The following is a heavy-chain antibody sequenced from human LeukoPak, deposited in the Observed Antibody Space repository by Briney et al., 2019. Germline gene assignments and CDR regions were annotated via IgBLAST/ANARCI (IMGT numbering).Heavy chain of an antibody. CDR2: ISYDGSSK. V-gene: IGHV3-30*04. Sequence: PGGSLRLSCAASGFTFSSYAMNWVRQAPGKGLEWLALISYDGSSKYYADSVKGRFTISTDNSKNTLFLQMNSLRAEDTAVYFCARGTNFDLLTDYYQTFSDYWGQGTLVTVSS. CDR1: GFTFSSYA. D-gene: IGHD3-9*01. CDR3: ARGTNFDLLTDYYQTFSDY. J-gene: IGHJ4*02.